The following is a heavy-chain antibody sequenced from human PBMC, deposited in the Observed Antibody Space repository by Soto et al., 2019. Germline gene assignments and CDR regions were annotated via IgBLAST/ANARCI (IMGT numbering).Heavy chain of an antibody. V-gene: IGHV4-31*03. CDR2: IYYSGST. CDR1: GGSISSGGYY. D-gene: IGHD2-2*01. J-gene: IGHJ6*02. Sequence: QVQLQESGPGLVKPSQTLSLTCTVSGGSISSGGYYWSWIRQHPGKGLEWIGYIYYSGSTYYNPSLKSRVTISVDTSKNQFSLKLSSVTAADTAVYYCARDLLVVVPAAMDYYYYGMDVWGQGTTVTVSS. CDR3: ARDLLVVVPAAMDYYYYGMDV.